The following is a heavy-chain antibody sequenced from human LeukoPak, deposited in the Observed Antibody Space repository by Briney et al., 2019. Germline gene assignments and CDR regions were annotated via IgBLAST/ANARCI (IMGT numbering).Heavy chain of an antibody. V-gene: IGHV4-59*01. D-gene: IGHD6-19*01. J-gene: IGHJ6*03. CDR3: ARGGSSGWYSFYYYYMDV. CDR2: IYYSGST. CDR1: GGSISSYY. Sequence: SETLSLTCTVSGGSISSYYWSWIRQPPGKGLEWIGYIYYSGSTNYNPSLKSRVTISVDTSKNQFSLKLSSVTAADTAVYYCARGGSSGWYSFYYYYMDVWGKGTTVTVSS.